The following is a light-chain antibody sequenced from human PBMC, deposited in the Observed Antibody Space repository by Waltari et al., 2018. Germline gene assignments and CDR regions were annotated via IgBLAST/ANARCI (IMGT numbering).Light chain of an antibody. CDR3: QQSVIPPFT. V-gene: IGKV1-39*01. Sequence: EIHLTQSPSSLSASVGDKITIPCRASQSVTTYLNWDQQKSGQPPKVLIFSTSRLQRGVPPRFRGSGSGTEFSLTINGLQPEDFATYYCQQSVIPPFTFGPGTKVEMK. CDR2: STS. J-gene: IGKJ3*01. CDR1: QSVTTY.